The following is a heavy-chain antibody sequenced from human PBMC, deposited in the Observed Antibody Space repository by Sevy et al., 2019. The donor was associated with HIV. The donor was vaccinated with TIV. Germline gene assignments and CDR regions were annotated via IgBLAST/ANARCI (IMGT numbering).Heavy chain of an antibody. D-gene: IGHD1-26*01. V-gene: IGHV1-18*01. CDR3: ARAPSGSQGPGQYFHH. Sequence: ASVTVSCKASGYTFTNYHITWVRQAPGQGLEWMGWITPNNGNTNYARRLQGRVTMTTDTSTATAYMELRSLRSDDTAVYYCARAPSGSQGPGQYFHHWGQGTLVTVSS. J-gene: IGHJ1*01. CDR2: ITPNNGNT. CDR1: GYTFTNYH.